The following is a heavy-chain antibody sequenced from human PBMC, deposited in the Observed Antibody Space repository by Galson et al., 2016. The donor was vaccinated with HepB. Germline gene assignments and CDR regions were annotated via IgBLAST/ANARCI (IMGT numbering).Heavy chain of an antibody. D-gene: IGHD4-17*01. CDR3: ASLQGYGDYGAYRYYSKDV. V-gene: IGHV3-30-3*01. J-gene: IGHJ6*02. Sequence: LRLSCAASGFTFSRNAFHWVRQAPGKGLEWVAVISYDGNNKKYLDSVQGRFTISRDNSYNTVYLLMNSLRADDTAVYYCASLQGYGDYGAYRYYSKDVWGQGTTVTVSS. CDR1: GFTFSRNA. CDR2: ISYDGNNK.